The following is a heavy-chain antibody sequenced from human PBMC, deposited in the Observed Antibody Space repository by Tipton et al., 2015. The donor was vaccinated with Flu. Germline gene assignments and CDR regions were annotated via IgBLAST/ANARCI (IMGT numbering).Heavy chain of an antibody. J-gene: IGHJ6*02. CDR1: GYSFTSYW. CDR3: ARRVPAARSPYYYYYGVDV. V-gene: IGHV5-51*01. D-gene: IGHD2-2*01. CDR2: IYPGDSDT. Sequence: QLVQSGAEVKKPGESLEISCKGSGYSFTSYWIGWGRQMPGKGLEWMGLIYPGDSDTRYSPSFQGQVPISADKSISTAYLQWSSLKASDPAMYYWARRVPAARSPYYYYYGVDVWGQGTTVPVSS.